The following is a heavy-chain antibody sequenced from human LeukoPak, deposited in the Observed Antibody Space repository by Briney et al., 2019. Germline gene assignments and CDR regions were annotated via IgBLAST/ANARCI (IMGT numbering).Heavy chain of an antibody. CDR3: ARYRRGSESNCSDY. CDR2: KDYSGNT. J-gene: IGHJ4*02. Sequence: PSETLSLTCTISGGSISSYYWSWIRQSPGKGLEWIGHKDYSGNTDYNPSLKSRVTISVDTSKNQVSLRLNSVTAADTAVYFCARYRRGSESNCSDYWGQGTLVTVSS. V-gene: IGHV4-59*01. CDR1: GGSISSYY. D-gene: IGHD2-15*01.